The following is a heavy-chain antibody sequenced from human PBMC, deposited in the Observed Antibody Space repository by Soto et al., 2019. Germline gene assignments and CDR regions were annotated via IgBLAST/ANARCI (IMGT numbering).Heavy chain of an antibody. D-gene: IGHD6-13*01. J-gene: IGHJ5*01. V-gene: IGHV2-70*01. CDR3: VLIMSSSSSDLLDS. Sequence: LVNPTQTLTLTCTLSGFSLSTSGMCMSWIRQPPGKALEWLALIDWDDDKYYSTSLKTRLTISKDTSKNQVVLTMTNMDPVDTATYYCVLIMSSSSSDLLDSWGQGTLVTGSS. CDR1: GFSLSTSGMC. CDR2: IDWDDDK.